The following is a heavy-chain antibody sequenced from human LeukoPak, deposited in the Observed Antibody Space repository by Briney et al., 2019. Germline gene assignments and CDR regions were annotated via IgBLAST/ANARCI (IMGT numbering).Heavy chain of an antibody. CDR3: ARPTYYYDSSGYALYYFDY. J-gene: IGHJ4*02. CDR2: INPCGGST. V-gene: IGHV1-46*01. D-gene: IGHD3-22*01. Sequence: ASVKVSCKASGYTFTSYYMHWVRQAPGQGLEWMGIINPCGGSTSYAQKFQGRVTMTRDTSTSTVYMELSSLRSEDTAVYYCARPTYYYDSSGYALYYFDYWGQGTLVTVSS. CDR1: GYTFTSYY.